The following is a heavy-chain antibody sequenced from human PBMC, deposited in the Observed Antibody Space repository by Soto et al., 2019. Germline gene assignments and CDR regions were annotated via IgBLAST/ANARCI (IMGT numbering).Heavy chain of an antibody. CDR3: ARLYGDGDPSVNYYYGLDV. CDR1: GFTFSSYS. Sequence: GGSLRLSCAASGFTFSSYSMSWVRQAPGMGLEWVSFISSSSSYIYYADSVKGRFTISRDNAKNSLYLQMNSLRAEDTAVYYCARLYGDGDPSVNYYYGLDVWGQGTTVTVSS. V-gene: IGHV3-21*01. CDR2: ISSSSSYI. D-gene: IGHD4-17*01. J-gene: IGHJ6*02.